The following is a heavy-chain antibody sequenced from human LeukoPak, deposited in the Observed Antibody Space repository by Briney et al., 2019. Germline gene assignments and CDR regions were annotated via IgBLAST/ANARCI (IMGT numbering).Heavy chain of an antibody. CDR2: ISYDGNNK. CDR1: GFTFNTYA. Sequence: GGSLRLSCAASGFTFNTYAIHWVRQAPGKGLEWVAVISYDGNNKYYVDSVKGRFTIARDNSKNTVFLQMNGLRAEDMAVYYCAREEWYYFDFWGQGTLVTVSS. V-gene: IGHV3-30-3*01. J-gene: IGHJ4*02. D-gene: IGHD3-3*01. CDR3: AREEWYYFDF.